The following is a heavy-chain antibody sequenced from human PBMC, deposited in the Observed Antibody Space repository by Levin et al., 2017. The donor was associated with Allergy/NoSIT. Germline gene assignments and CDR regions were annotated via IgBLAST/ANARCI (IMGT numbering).Heavy chain of an antibody. J-gene: IGHJ4*02. CDR1: GFTFSSYG. CDR3: ARGKGYSGYAGFDY. V-gene: IGHV3-33*01. CDR2: IWYDGSNK. D-gene: IGHD5-12*01. Sequence: GGSLRLSCAASGFTFSSYGMHWVRQAPGKGLEWVAVIWYDGSNKYYADSVKGRFTISRDNSKNTLYLQMNSLRAEDTAVYYCARGKGYSGYAGFDYWGQGTLVTVSS.